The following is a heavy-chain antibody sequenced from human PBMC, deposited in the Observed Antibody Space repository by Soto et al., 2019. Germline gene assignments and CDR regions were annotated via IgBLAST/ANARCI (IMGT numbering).Heavy chain of an antibody. J-gene: IGHJ4*02. CDR3: SRVTHGDYVDY. V-gene: IGHV4-4*07. D-gene: IGHD4-17*01. CDR1: AGSISGYY. CDR2: IYTSGTT. Sequence: PSAPLALPCTFSAGSISGYYWTWTRQPAGKGLEWIGRIYTSGTTNYNPSLKSRVTTSVDTSKNQFSLKLISATATDTAFYYCSRVTHGDYVDYWGQGTLVTVSS.